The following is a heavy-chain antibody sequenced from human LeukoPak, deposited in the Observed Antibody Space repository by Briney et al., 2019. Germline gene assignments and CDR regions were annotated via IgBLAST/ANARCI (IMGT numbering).Heavy chain of an antibody. J-gene: IGHJ3*01. CDR1: GFTLSSYA. CDR2: ISYDGSNK. Sequence: GGSLRLSCVASGFTLSSYAMHWARQAPGKGLEWEAVISYDGSNKYYADSVRGRFTISRDNSKNTLYLQMDSLRAEDTAVYYCVRYCNGGSCYRAAFDVWGPGTMVTVSS. D-gene: IGHD2-15*01. V-gene: IGHV3-30-3*01. CDR3: VRYCNGGSCYRAAFDV.